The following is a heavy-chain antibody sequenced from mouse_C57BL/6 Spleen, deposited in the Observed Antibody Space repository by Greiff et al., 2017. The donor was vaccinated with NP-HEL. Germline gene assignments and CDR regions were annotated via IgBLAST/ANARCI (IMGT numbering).Heavy chain of an antibody. Sequence: VKLVESGAELVKPGASVKISCKASGYAFSSYWMNWVKQRPGKGLEWIGQIYPGDGDTNYNGKFKGKATLTADKSSSTAYMQLSSLTSEDSAVYFCARGSYGKSFDYWGQGTTLTVSS. V-gene: IGHV1-80*01. CDR2: IYPGDGDT. D-gene: IGHD2-1*01. CDR3: ARGSYGKSFDY. CDR1: GYAFSSYW. J-gene: IGHJ2*01.